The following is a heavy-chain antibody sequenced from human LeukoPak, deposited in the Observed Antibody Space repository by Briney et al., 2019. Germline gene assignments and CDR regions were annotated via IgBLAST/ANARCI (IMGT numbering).Heavy chain of an antibody. CDR3: ARTYYYDSSALGGLDY. D-gene: IGHD3-22*01. CDR2: IIPIFGTA. J-gene: IGHJ4*02. CDR1: GGTFSSYA. V-gene: IGHV1-69*05. Sequence: ASVKVSCKASGGTFSSYAISWVRQAPGQGLEWMGRIIPIFGTANYAQKSQGRVTITTDESTSTAYMELSSLRSEDTAVYYCARTYYYDSSALGGLDYWGQGTLVTVSS.